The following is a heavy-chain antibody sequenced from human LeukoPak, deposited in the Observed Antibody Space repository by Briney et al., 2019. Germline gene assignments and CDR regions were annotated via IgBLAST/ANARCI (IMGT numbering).Heavy chain of an antibody. CDR3: ARHEYYYDSSGYGLEY. CDR1: GGSISSYY. Sequence: PSETLSLTCTVSGGSISSYYWSWIRQPPGKGLEWIGYIYTSGSTNYNPSLKSRVTISVDTSKNQFSLKLSSVTAADTAVYHCARHEYYYDSSGYGLEYWGQGTLVTVSS. V-gene: IGHV4-4*09. J-gene: IGHJ4*02. CDR2: IYTSGST. D-gene: IGHD3-22*01.